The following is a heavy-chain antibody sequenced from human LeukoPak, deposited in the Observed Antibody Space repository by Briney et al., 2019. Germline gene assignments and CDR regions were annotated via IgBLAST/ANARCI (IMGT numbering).Heavy chain of an antibody. CDR1: GFTSSSYS. CDR2: TSTSSSTI. V-gene: IGHV3-48*02. J-gene: IGHJ4*02. Sequence: PGGSLRLSCAASGFTSSSYSMNWVRQAPGKGLEWVSYTSTSSSTIYYANSVKGRFTISRDNAKNSLYLQMNSLRDEDTAVYYCARVYCDISTGYYTHFDYWGQGTQVTVSS. D-gene: IGHD3-9*01. CDR3: ARVYCDISTGYYTHFDY.